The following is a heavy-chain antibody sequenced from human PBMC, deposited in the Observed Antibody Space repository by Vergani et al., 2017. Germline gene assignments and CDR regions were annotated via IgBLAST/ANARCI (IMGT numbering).Heavy chain of an antibody. V-gene: IGHV3-15*01. J-gene: IGHJ5*02. CDR2: IKSKTDGGTT. D-gene: IGHD2-21*02. Sequence: EVQLVESGGGLVKPGGSLRLSCAASGFTFSNAWMSWVRQAPGKGLEWVGRIKSKTDGGTTDYAAPVKGRFTISRDDSKNTLYLQMNSLKTEETAVYYCTTSGWGDYYLDPWGQGTLVTVSS. CDR1: GFTFSNAW. CDR3: TTSGWGDYYLDP.